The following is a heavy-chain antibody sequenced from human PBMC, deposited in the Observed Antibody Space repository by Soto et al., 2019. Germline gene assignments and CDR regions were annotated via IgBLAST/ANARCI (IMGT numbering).Heavy chain of an antibody. CDR3: AREGGDGVDY. J-gene: IGHJ4*02. CDR2: IYYSGST. V-gene: IGHV4-31*03. D-gene: IGHD3-16*01. CDR1: GGSINSVNYY. Sequence: QVQLQESGPGLVKPSQTLSLTCSVSGGSINSVNYYWSWIRQHPGKGLEWIGYIYYSGSTHYNPSLKSRVTISVDTSENQFSLKLGSVTAADPAVYYCAREGGDGVDYWGQGTLVTVSS.